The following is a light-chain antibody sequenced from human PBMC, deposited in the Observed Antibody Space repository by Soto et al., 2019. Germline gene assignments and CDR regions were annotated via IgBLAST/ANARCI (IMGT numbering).Light chain of an antibody. Sequence: DIEMTQSPSTLSASVGDRVTITCRASQTIRNWLAWYQQRPGKAPKVLIYDASTLESGVPARFSGSGSETEFTLTICSLQPEDSATYYCQHYNSDPWTFGQGTKVEIK. J-gene: IGKJ1*01. CDR2: DAS. CDR3: QHYNSDPWT. CDR1: QTIRNW. V-gene: IGKV1-5*01.